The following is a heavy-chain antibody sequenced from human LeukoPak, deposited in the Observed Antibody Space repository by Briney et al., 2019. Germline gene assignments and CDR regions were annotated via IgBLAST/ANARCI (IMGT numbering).Heavy chain of an antibody. CDR2: INHSGST. Sequence: SETLSLTCAVYGGSFSGYYWSWIRQPPGKGLEWIGEINHSGSTNYDPSLKSRVTISVDTSKNQFSLRLSSVTAADTAVYYCARGNYDILTGYYNFDYWGQGTLVTVSS. J-gene: IGHJ4*02. CDR1: GGSFSGYY. D-gene: IGHD3-9*01. V-gene: IGHV4-34*01. CDR3: ARGNYDILTGYYNFDY.